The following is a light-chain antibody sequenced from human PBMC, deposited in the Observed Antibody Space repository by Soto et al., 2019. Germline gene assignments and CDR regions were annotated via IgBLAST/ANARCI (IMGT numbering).Light chain of an antibody. CDR2: VSR. CDR1: SSNIGAGYD. V-gene: IGLV1-40*01. J-gene: IGLJ3*02. Sequence: QSVLTQPPSVSGAPGQRVTISCSGGSSNIGAGYDVHWYQQLPGTAPRLLIYVSRNRPSGVPDRFSGSKSGTSASLAITGLQTDDEADYSCQSYDSSLRLAVFGGGTKLPVL. CDR3: QSYDSSLRLAV.